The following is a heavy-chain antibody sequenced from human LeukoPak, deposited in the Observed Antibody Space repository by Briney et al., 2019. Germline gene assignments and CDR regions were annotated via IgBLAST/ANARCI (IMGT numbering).Heavy chain of an antibody. D-gene: IGHD2-2*01. Sequence: PGGSLRLSCAASGFTFSSYGMHWVRQAPGKGLEWVAVIWYDGSNKYYADSVKGRFTISRDNSKNTLYLQMNSLRAEDTAVYYCARDDFCSSTSCYLGMDVWGQGTTVTVSS. CDR2: IWYDGSNK. V-gene: IGHV3-33*01. CDR3: ARDDFCSSTSCYLGMDV. J-gene: IGHJ6*02. CDR1: GFTFSSYG.